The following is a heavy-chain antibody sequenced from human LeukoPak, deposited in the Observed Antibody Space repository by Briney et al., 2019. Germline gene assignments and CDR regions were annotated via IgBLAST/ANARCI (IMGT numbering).Heavy chain of an antibody. CDR1: GYTFTNYG. D-gene: IGHD1-20*01. Sequence: ASVKVSCKASGYTFTNYGISWVRQAPGQGLAWVGWISAYNGNTNYAQKLQGRVTMTTDTSTSTAYMGLRSLRSDHTAVYYCARTNWNDVGNDYWGQGTLVTVSS. CDR2: ISAYNGNT. CDR3: ARTNWNDVGNDY. V-gene: IGHV1-18*01. J-gene: IGHJ4*02.